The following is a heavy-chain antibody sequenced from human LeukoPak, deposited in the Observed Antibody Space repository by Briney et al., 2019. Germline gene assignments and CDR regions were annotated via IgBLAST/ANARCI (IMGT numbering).Heavy chain of an antibody. V-gene: IGHV1-8*01. CDR1: GYTFTSYD. CDR3: ARERVVVAAFFDY. CDR2: MNPNSGNT. J-gene: IGHJ4*02. D-gene: IGHD2-15*01. Sequence: ASVKVSCKASGYTFTSYDINWVRQATGQGLEWMVWMNPNSGNTGYAQKFQGRVTMTRNTSISTAYMELSSLRSEDTAVYYCARERVVVAAFFDYWGQGTLVTVSS.